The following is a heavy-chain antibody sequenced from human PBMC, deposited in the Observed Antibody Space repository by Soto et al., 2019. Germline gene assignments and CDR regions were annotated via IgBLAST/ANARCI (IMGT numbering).Heavy chain of an antibody. D-gene: IGHD2-8*01. CDR2: ISGGGSGA. CDR3: AKDIWLYVH. CDR1: GFTFSDHA. V-gene: IGHV3-23*01. J-gene: IGHJ4*02. Sequence: EVQLLESGGGLVQPGGSLRLSCAASGFTFSDHAMTWVRQAPGKGLEWVSGISGGGSGAYYAASVKGRFTISRDNSKNTLFLQLYSRRAEDTAVYYCAKDIWLYVHWGQGTLVTVSS.